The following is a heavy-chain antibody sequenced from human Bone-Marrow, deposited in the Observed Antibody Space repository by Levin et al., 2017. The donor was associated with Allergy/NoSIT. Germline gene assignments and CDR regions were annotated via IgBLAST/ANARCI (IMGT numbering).Heavy chain of an antibody. CDR1: GFSFIYNY. V-gene: IGHV3-15*01. CDR2: IKSNIDGGTT. D-gene: IGHD6-25*01. CDR3: ATDQRREGDY. Sequence: SCAASGFSFIYNYMSWVRQGPGKGLEWVGRIKSNIDGGTTDYSAAMKGRFTISRDDSKNTLYLQIDSLKREDTGVYYCATDQRREGDYWGQGTLVTVSS. J-gene: IGHJ4*02.